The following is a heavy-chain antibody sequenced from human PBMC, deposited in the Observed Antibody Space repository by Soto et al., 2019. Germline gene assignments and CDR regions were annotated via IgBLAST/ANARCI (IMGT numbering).Heavy chain of an antibody. J-gene: IGHJ4*02. CDR3: ARSESRGRVFRVDY. D-gene: IGHD3-10*02. CDR2: IFSNDEK. Sequence: QVTLKESGPVLVKPTETLTLTCTVSGFSLSDARMGVSWIRQPPGKALEWLAHIFSNDEKSYSTSLRSRLNISKDASQREVGLTITNMDPVATAPFYCARSESRGRVFRVDYWGQGGPGSVSS. V-gene: IGHV2-26*01. CDR1: GFSLSDARMG.